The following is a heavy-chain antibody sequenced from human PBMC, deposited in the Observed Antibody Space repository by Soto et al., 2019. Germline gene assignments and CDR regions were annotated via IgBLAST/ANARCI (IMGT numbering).Heavy chain of an antibody. V-gene: IGHV3-23*01. CDR2: ISHSGSST. J-gene: IGHJ5*02. Sequence: EVQFLESGGGLVQPGGSLRLSCAASGVTFSNYAMNWVRQAPGKGLEWVSGISHSGSSTYYADSVKGRFTISRDTPKNTLFLQMNSLTAEDTAVYYCAIGSWVHHGSEGGNWLDPWGQGTLVTVSS. CDR1: GVTFSNYA. CDR3: AIGSWVHHGSEGGNWLDP. D-gene: IGHD3-10*01.